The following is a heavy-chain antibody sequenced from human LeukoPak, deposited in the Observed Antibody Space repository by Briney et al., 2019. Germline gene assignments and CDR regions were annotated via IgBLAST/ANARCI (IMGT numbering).Heavy chain of an antibody. CDR3: ARGYYYDSSGYYFGNGAFDI. CDR1: GIIFSNYW. CDR2: INRDGSST. Sequence: GGSLRLSCAASGIIFSNYWMHWVRQAPEKGLVWFSRINRDGSSTSYADSVKGRFTISRDNAKNTLYLQMNSLRAEDTAVYYCARGYYYDSSGYYFGNGAFDIWGQGTMVTVSS. D-gene: IGHD3-22*01. J-gene: IGHJ3*02. V-gene: IGHV3-74*01.